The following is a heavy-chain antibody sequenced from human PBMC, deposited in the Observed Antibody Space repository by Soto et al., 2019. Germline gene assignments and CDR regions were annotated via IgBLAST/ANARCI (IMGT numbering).Heavy chain of an antibody. Sequence: EVQLLESGGGLVQPGGSLRLSCAASGFPFSSYAMSWVRQAPGKGLEWVSAISGSGGSTYYADSVKGRFTISRDNSKNTLYLQMNSLRAEDTAVYYCATPWAAMYSSFDYWGQGTLVTVSS. CDR3: ATPWAAMYSSFDY. D-gene: IGHD2-2*01. CDR1: GFPFSSYA. CDR2: ISGSGGST. J-gene: IGHJ4*02. V-gene: IGHV3-23*01.